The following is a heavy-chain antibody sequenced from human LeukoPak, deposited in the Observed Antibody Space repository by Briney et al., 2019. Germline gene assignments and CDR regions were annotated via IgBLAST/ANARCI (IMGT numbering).Heavy chain of an antibody. CDR2: IYLRGNT. CDR3: ARGTITTVTDS. CDR1: GGSISSSNW. J-gene: IGHJ4*02. D-gene: IGHD4-17*01. V-gene: IGHV4-4*02. Sequence: SETLSLTCTISGGSISSSNWWTWVRQPPGKGLEWVGEIYLRGNTNYNPSLESRVTISVDESKTQLSLRLESVTAADTAVYYCARGTITTVTDSWGPGTLVTVSS.